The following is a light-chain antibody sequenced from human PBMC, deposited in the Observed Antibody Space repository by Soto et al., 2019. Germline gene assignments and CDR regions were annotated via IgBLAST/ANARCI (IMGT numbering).Light chain of an antibody. CDR3: SSYAGSSNV. J-gene: IGLJ1*01. V-gene: IGLV2-8*01. CDR2: EVN. CDR1: SSDVGGYNY. Sequence: QSALTQPPSASGSPGQSVAISCTGTSSDVGGYNYVSWYQQHPGKAPKLMIYEVNKRPSGVPDRFSGSKSGNTASLTVSGLRAEDEADYYRSSYAGSSNVFGKGTKVTVL.